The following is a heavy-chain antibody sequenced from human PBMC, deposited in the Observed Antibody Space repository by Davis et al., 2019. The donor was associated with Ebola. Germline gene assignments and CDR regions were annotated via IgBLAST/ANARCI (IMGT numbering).Heavy chain of an antibody. V-gene: IGHV1-3*01. CDR3: ARATTMIVVGAFGY. CDR1: GYTFTSYA. J-gene: IGHJ4*02. D-gene: IGHD3-22*01. Sequence: ASVKVSCKASGYTFTSYAMHWVRQAPGQRLEWMGWINAGNGNTKYSQKFQGRVTITRDTSASTAYMELSSLRSEDTAVYYCARATTMIVVGAFGYWGQGTLVTVSS. CDR2: INAGNGNT.